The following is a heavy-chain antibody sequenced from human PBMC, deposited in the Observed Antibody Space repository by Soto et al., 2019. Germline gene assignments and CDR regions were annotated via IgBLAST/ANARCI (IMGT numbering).Heavy chain of an antibody. CDR2: ISYTGRT. CDR1: GGSISSDANF. J-gene: IGHJ5*02. Sequence: PSETLSLTCTVSGGSISSDANFWSWIRQLPGRGLEWIGYISYTGRTYYTPSLNSRLTISLDTSKKQLSLKLRSVTAADTAVYYCVRDGTKTLRDWFDPWGQGISVTVSS. CDR3: VRDGTKTLRDWFDP. D-gene: IGHD1-1*01. V-gene: IGHV4-31*03.